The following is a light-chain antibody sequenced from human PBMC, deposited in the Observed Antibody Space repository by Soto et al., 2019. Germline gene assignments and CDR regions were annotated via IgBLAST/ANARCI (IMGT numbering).Light chain of an antibody. V-gene: IGKV3-15*01. CDR2: GAS. CDR3: QQDNNWPPYT. J-gene: IGKJ2*01. Sequence: EIVMTQSPATLSVSPGERATLSCRASQSVSSNLAWYQQKPGQAPRLLIYGASTRATGIPASFSGSGSGTEFNLTISSLQSEDFAVYYCQQDNNWPPYTFGQGTMLEIK. CDR1: QSVSSN.